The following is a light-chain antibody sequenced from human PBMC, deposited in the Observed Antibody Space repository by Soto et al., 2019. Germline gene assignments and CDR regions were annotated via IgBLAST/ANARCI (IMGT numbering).Light chain of an antibody. CDR2: GAS. Sequence: ERVMTQSPATLTLSPGERATLSCRASQSVAKNVAWYQQKPGQAPRLLIFGASIRATGNRARFSGSGSGTDYSVTIGSLQSEDFAVYYCQQYNNWSVTFGQETRLEIK. CDR3: QQYNNWSVT. J-gene: IGKJ5*01. CDR1: QSVAKN. V-gene: IGKV3-15*01.